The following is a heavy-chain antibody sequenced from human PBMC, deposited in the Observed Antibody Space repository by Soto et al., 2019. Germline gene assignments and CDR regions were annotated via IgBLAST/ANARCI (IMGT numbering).Heavy chain of an antibody. CDR3: AKDCGNSYGYDAFDI. D-gene: IGHD5-18*01. CDR1: GFTFSSYA. V-gene: IGHV3-23*01. Sequence: GGSLRLSCAASGFTFSSYAMSWVRQAPGKGLEWVSTITGSRYYADSVKGRFTISRDNSKNTLYLQMNSLRAEDTAVYYCAKDCGNSYGYDAFDIWGQGTMVTVSS. CDR2: ITGSR. J-gene: IGHJ3*02.